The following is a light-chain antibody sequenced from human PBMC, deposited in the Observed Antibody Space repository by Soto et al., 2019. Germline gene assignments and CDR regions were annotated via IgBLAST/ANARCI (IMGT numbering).Light chain of an antibody. CDR2: YNN. V-gene: IGLV1-44*01. Sequence: QSVLTHPPSASETPGQTVSISCSGSNSNIASNTVNWYQHLPGTAPKLLIYYNNQRPSGVPDRFSGSKSGTSASLAISGLQSEDESDYYCAAWDDTLKRYVFGTGTKVTVL. J-gene: IGLJ1*01. CDR3: AAWDDTLKRYV. CDR1: NSNIASNT.